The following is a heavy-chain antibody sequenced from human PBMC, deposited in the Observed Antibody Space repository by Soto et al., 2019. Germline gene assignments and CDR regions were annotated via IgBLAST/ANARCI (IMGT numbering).Heavy chain of an antibody. Sequence: PGGSLRLSCAASGFTFDNYAMHWVRQVPGKGLEWGSGINWNSGSIGYGDSVKGRFAISRDNAKNSLHLTMNSLSAEDTAFYYCVKDESINWYSWHFRHWGQGTLVTVSS. J-gene: IGHJ1*01. CDR1: GFTFDNYA. D-gene: IGHD6-13*01. V-gene: IGHV3-9*01. CDR3: VKDESINWYSWHFRH. CDR2: INWNSGSI.